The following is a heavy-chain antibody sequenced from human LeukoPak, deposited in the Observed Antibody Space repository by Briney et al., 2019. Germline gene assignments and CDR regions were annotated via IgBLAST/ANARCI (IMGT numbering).Heavy chain of an antibody. V-gene: IGHV3-7*01. Sequence: GGSLRLSCAASGFTFSTYWMAWVRQAPGKGLEWVANIKYDGIEKYYVDSVKGRFTISRDNAKKSLYLQMNSLRDEDTAVYYCARASLAAGYYDFWSGYWEVNWFDPWGQGTLVTVSS. CDR1: GFTFSTYW. CDR2: IKYDGIEK. J-gene: IGHJ5*02. D-gene: IGHD3-3*01. CDR3: ARASLAAGYYDFWSGYWEVNWFDP.